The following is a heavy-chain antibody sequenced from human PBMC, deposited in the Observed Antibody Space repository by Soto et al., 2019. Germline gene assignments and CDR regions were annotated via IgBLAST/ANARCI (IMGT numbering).Heavy chain of an antibody. CDR3: ARVGTPIDY. D-gene: IGHD7-27*01. CDR2: ISAYNGNT. CDR1: GYTFTNFG. J-gene: IGHJ4*02. Sequence: QVQLVQSVAEVKKPVASVKVSCKASGYTFTNFGISWVRQAPGQGLEWMGWISAYNGNTNYAQKFQGRVTMTTDTSTSTAYMEVRSLRFDDTGVYYCARVGTPIDYWGQGTLVTVSS. V-gene: IGHV1-18*01.